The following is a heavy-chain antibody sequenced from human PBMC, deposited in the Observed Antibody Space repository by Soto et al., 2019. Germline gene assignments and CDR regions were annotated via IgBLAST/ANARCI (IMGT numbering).Heavy chain of an antibody. Sequence: PSETLSLTCTVSGGSISNGDYDGSWIRQPPGKGLEWIGYIYYTGSTYYTPSLKSRVTISVDTSKNQFSLKLSSVTAADTAVYYCARDPGYSYGNTWGQGTLVTVSS. V-gene: IGHV4-30-4*01. CDR2: IYYTGST. D-gene: IGHD5-18*01. CDR1: GGSISNGDYD. CDR3: ARDPGYSYGNT. J-gene: IGHJ5*02.